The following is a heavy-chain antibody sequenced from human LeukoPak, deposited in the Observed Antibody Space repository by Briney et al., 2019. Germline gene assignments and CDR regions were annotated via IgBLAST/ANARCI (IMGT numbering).Heavy chain of an antibody. Sequence: RGESLKISCQGSGYRFTSYWIGWVRQMPGKGLEWMGIIYPGDSDTRYSPSFQGQVTISADKSISTAYLQWSSLKASDTAMYYCARHVGIVVVPAAMPTYYYMDVWGKGTTVTVSS. CDR3: ARHVGIVVVPAAMPTYYYMDV. J-gene: IGHJ6*03. CDR1: GYRFTSYW. CDR2: IYPGDSDT. V-gene: IGHV5-51*01. D-gene: IGHD2-2*03.